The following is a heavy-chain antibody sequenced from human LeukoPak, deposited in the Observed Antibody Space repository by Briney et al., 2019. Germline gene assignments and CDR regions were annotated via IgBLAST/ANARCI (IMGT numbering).Heavy chain of an antibody. V-gene: IGHV4-34*01. J-gene: IGHJ4*02. CDR2: INHSGST. Sequence: SETLSLTCAVYGGSFSGYYWSWIRQPPGKGLEWIGEINHSGSTNYNPSLKSRVTISVDTSKNQFSLKLSSVTAADTAVYYCARSYCSSTSCSAFDYWGQGTLVTVSS. CDR3: ARSYCSSTSCSAFDY. D-gene: IGHD2-2*01. CDR1: GGSFSGYY.